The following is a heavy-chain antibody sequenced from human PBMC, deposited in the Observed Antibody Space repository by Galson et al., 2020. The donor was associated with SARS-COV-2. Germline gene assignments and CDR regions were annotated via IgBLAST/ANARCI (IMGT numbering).Heavy chain of an antibody. J-gene: IGHJ3*02. Sequence: ASVKVSCKASGYTFSSYDISWVRQATGQGLEWMGWMNPNSDNRGYVQKFQGRVTMTKNASLSTAYLELSSLRSEDTALYYCARGKTEYYNFWGNEHGDVFDIWGQGTMVIVSS. D-gene: IGHD3-3*01. CDR2: MNPNSDNR. CDR1: GYTFSSYD. V-gene: IGHV1-8*01. CDR3: ARGKTEYYNFWGNEHGDVFDI.